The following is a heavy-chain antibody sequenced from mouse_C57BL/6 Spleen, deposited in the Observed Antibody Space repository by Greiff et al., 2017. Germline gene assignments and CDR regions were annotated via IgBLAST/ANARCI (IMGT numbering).Heavy chain of an antibody. CDR1: GYSITSGYY. V-gene: IGHV3-6*01. CDR2: ISYDGSN. J-gene: IGHJ3*01. Sequence: EVKLMESGPGLVKPSQSLSLTCSVTGYSITSGYYWNWIRQFPGNKLEWMGYISYDGSNNYNPSLKNRISITRDTSKNQFFLKLNSVTTEDTATYYCARDYYGNLAWFAYWGQGTLVTVSA. D-gene: IGHD2-1*01. CDR3: ARDYYGNLAWFAY.